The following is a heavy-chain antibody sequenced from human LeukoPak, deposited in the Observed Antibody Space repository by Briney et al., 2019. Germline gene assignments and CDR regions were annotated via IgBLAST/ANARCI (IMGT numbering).Heavy chain of an antibody. CDR1: GYTFTSYG. CDR3: ARDTKAAYYDFWSGYYTGSYFDY. D-gene: IGHD3-3*01. J-gene: IGHJ4*02. V-gene: IGHV1-3*01. Sequence: GASVKVSCKASGYTFTSYGISWVRQAPGQRLEWMGWINAGNGNTKYSQKFQGRVTITRDTSASTAYMELSSLRSEDTAVYYCARDTKAAYYDFWSGYYTGSYFDYWGQGTLVTVSS. CDR2: INAGNGNT.